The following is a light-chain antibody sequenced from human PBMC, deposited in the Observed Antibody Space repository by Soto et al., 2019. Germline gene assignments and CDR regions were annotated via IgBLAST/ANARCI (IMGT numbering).Light chain of an antibody. V-gene: IGLV1-40*01. CDR1: SSNIGANYD. J-gene: IGLJ1*01. CDR2: GNN. Sequence: QSVLTQPPSVSGAPGQTVTISCTGSSSNIGANYDVHWYQQRPGTAPKLLIFGNNNRPSGVPDRFSGSKSGTSASLAITGLQAEDEGDYYCQSYDKTLSARYVFGTGTKVTVL. CDR3: QSYDKTLSARYV.